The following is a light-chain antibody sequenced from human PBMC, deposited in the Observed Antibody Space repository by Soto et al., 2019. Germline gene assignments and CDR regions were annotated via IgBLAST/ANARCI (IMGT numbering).Light chain of an antibody. J-gene: IGLJ1*01. V-gene: IGLV2-14*01. CDR3: SSYTSSSTPYV. CDR2: DVT. CDR1: SSDIGAYDY. Sequence: QDALTPPGSVSGYPGQSITISCNGSSSDIGAYDYVSWYQQRPVKAPKLMIFDVTNRPSGVSDRFSGSKSGNTASLTISGLQTEDEADYYCSSYTSSSTPYVFGTGTKVTVL.